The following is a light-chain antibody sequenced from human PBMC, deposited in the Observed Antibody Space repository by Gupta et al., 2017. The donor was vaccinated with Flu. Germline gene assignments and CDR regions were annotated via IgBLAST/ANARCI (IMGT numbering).Light chain of an antibody. V-gene: IGLV7-46*01. J-gene: IGLJ2*01. Sequence: AVVTQEPSLTVSPGGTVTLTCCSSTGAVTSGHYPYRVQQKPGHAPRTLIYDTSNKHTMTPARFSGSRHWGKAALTLSGAQTEDEAEYYCWLTYSGDRLFGGGTKLTVL. CDR3: WLTYSGDRL. CDR2: DTS. CDR1: TGAVTSGHY.